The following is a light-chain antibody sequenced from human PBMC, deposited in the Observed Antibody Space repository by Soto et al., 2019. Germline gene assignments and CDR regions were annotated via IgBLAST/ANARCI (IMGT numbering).Light chain of an antibody. J-gene: IGKJ1*01. CDR2: GAS. CDR3: QQYGSSPKP. CDR1: QSVSSSH. V-gene: IGKV3-20*01. Sequence: EIVLTQSPGTLSLSPGERATLSCRASQSVSSSHLAWYQQKPGQAPRLLIYGASSRATGIPDRLIGSGFGTDFTLTISRLEPEDVAAYSCQQYGSSPKPFGQGTNADIK.